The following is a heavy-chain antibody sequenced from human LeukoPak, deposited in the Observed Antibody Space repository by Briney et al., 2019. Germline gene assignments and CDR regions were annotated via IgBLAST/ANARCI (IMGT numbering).Heavy chain of an antibody. CDR2: ISGSGGST. J-gene: IGHJ6*02. D-gene: IGHD2-2*01. V-gene: IGHV3-23*01. CDR3: AKELCSSTSCGYYYYGMDV. CDR1: GFTFSSYA. Sequence: GGSLRLSCAASGFTFSSYAMSWVRQAPGKGLEWVSAISGSGGSTYYADSVKGRFTISRDNSKNTLYLQMNSLRAEDTAVYYCAKELCSSTSCGYYYYGMDVWGRGTTVTVSS.